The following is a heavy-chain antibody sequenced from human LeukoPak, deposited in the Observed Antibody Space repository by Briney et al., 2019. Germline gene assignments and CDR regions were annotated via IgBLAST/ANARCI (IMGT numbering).Heavy chain of an antibody. CDR1: GFTFSSNA. D-gene: IGHD3-22*01. V-gene: IGHV3-23*01. J-gene: IGHJ4*02. CDR2: ISGSGGST. CDR3: AKFSYYDSSGYHG. Sequence: QSGGSLRLSCAASGFTFSSNAMSWVRQAPGKRLEWVSAISGSGGSTYYADSVKGRFTISRDNSKNTLYLQMNSLRAEDTAVYYCAKFSYYDSSGYHGWGQGTLVTVSS.